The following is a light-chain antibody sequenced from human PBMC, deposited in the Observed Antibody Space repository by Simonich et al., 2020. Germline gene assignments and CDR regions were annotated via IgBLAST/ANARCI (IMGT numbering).Light chain of an antibody. CDR3: QQYYSTPYT. Sequence: DIVMTQSPDSLAVSLGERATINCKTSQSVLYSSNNKNYLAWYQQKPGQHPMLLIYWASTRESGVPDRFSGSGSGTDFTLTISSLQAEDVAVYYCQQYYSTPYTFGQGTKLEIK. CDR1: QSVLYSSNNKNY. J-gene: IGKJ2*01. V-gene: IGKV4-1*01. CDR2: WAS.